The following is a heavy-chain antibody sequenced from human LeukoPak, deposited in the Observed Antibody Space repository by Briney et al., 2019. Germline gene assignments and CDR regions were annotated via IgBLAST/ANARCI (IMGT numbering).Heavy chain of an antibody. D-gene: IGHD6-13*01. Sequence: PGRSLRLSCAASGFTFSSYGMHWVRQAPGKGLEWVAVISYDGSNKYYADSVKGRFTISRDNSKNTLYLQMNSLKTEDTAVYYCTTDYGYSSNSFDYWGQGTLVTVSS. CDR2: ISYDGSNK. V-gene: IGHV3-30*03. J-gene: IGHJ4*02. CDR3: TTDYGYSSNSFDY. CDR1: GFTFSSYG.